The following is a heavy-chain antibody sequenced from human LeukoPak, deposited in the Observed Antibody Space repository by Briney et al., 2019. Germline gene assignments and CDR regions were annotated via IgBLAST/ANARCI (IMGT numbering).Heavy chain of an antibody. Sequence: ASVKVSCKASGNTFTSYDLHWVRQAPGQGPEWMGIINSSGGSTSYAQKFQGRVTMTRDTSTSTVYMELSSLRSEDTAVYYCARAYGSGSYLWENWFDPWGQGTLVTVSS. CDR3: ARAYGSGSYLWENWFDP. V-gene: IGHV1-46*01. D-gene: IGHD3-10*01. J-gene: IGHJ5*02. CDR2: INSSGGST. CDR1: GNTFTSYD.